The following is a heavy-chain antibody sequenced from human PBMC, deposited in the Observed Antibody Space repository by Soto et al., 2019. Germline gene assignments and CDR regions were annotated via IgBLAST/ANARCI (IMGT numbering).Heavy chain of an antibody. V-gene: IGHV1-18*01. CDR3: ARDRGVAPPVAGNTHYYYYVDV. Sequence: QDQLVQSGVAVKKPGASVKVSCKASGYSFTNYGITWVRQAPGQGFEWMGWISAYNGNTNYAQKFQGRVTMTTDASTSTAYLELRSLRYDDTAVYYCARDRGVAPPVAGNTHYYYYVDVWGKGTTVTVSS. CDR1: GYSFTNYG. J-gene: IGHJ6*03. D-gene: IGHD6-19*01. CDR2: ISAYNGNT.